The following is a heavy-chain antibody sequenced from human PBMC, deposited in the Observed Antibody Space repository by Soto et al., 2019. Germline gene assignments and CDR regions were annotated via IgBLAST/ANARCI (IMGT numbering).Heavy chain of an antibody. CDR3: AKDPHRYQLLADYYYMDV. D-gene: IGHD2-2*01. CDR2: ISYDGSNK. V-gene: IGHV3-30*18. CDR1: GFTFSSYG. Sequence: PGGSLRLSCAASGFTFSSYGMHWVRQAPGKGLEWVAVISYDGSNKYYADSVKGRFTISRDNSKNTLYLQMNSLRAEDTAVYYCAKDPHRYQLLADYYYMDVWGKGTTVTVSS. J-gene: IGHJ6*03.